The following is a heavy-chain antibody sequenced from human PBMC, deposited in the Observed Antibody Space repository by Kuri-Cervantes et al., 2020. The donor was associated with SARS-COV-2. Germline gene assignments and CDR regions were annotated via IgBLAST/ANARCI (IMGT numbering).Heavy chain of an antibody. CDR1: GASLNTYS. D-gene: IGHD2-2*01. Sequence: SETLSLTCAVFGASLNTYSWSWIRQPPGQGLEWIGEINHSGGTKYKPSLKGRVSISVDASKNQISLKLTSVTAADAAVYYCARGHIGVVPSPILGLGPHYYYYHMDIWGQGTTVTVSS. CDR2: INHSGGT. CDR3: ARGHIGVVPSPILGLGPHYYYYHMDI. J-gene: IGHJ6*02. V-gene: IGHV4-34*01.